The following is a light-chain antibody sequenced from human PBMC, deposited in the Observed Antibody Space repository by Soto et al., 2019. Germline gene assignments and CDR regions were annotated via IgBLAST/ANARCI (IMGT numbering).Light chain of an antibody. CDR2: QDT. CDR1: KLGDKY. CDR3: QAWDSSTVV. V-gene: IGLV3-1*01. J-gene: IGLJ2*01. Sequence: YELTQPPSVSVSPGQTASITCSGDKLGDKYACWYQQKPGQSPVVVIYQDTKRPSGIPERFSGSNSGNTATLTISGTQAMDEADYYCQAWDSSTVVFGGGTKVTVL.